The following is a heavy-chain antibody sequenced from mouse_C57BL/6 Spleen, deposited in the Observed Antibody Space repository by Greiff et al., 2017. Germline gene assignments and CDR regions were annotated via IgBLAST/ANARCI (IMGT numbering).Heavy chain of an antibody. V-gene: IGHV1-64*01. CDR3: ARSLDSSGSWFAY. J-gene: IGHJ3*01. CDR1: GYTFTSYW. CDR2: IHPNSGST. Sequence: VKLQQPGAELVKPGASVKLSCKASGYTFTSYWMHWVKQRPGQGLEWIGMIHPNSGSTNYNEKFKSKATLTVDKSSSTAYMQLSSLTSEDSAVYYCARSLDSSGSWFAYWGQGTLVTVSA. D-gene: IGHD3-2*02.